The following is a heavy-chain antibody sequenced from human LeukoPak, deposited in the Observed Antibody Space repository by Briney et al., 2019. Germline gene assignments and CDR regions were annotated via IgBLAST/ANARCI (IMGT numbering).Heavy chain of an antibody. CDR1: GFIFSDNS. CDR3: ARANYGDDAFAM. D-gene: IGHD4/OR15-4a*01. V-gene: IGHV3-48*02. CDR2: ISSSSSTI. J-gene: IGHJ3*02. Sequence: GGSLRLSCAPSGFIFSDNSMNWVRQAPGKGLEWVSYISSSSSTIYYADSVKGRFTISRDNAKNSLYLQMNSLRDEDTAVYYCARANYGDDAFAMWGQGTMVTVSS.